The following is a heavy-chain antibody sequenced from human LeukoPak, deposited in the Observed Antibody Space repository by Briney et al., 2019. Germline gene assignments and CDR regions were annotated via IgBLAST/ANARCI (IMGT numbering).Heavy chain of an antibody. V-gene: IGHV1-2*06. D-gene: IGHD1-26*01. CDR2: INPHSGGT. CDR3: TKSGT. CDR1: GYTFTEYY. Sequence: ASVKVSCKASGYTFTEYYMHWVRQAPGQGLEWMGRINPHSGGTNYAQNFQGRVTMTRDTNITTAYMELRRLTSDDSAMYYCTKSGTWGQGTLVTVSS. J-gene: IGHJ5*02.